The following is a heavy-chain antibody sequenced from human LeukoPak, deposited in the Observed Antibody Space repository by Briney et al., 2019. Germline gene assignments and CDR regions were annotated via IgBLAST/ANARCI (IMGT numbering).Heavy chain of an antibody. Sequence: GGSLRLSCAASGFTFSSHAMSWVRQAPGKGREWVSAISGSGGSTYFADSVKGRFTISRDNSKNTLYLQMNSLRAEDTAVYYCAKDKVYDFWSGYPYFDYWGQGTLVTVSS. J-gene: IGHJ4*02. D-gene: IGHD3-3*01. CDR1: GFTFSSHA. CDR3: AKDKVYDFWSGYPYFDY. V-gene: IGHV3-23*01. CDR2: ISGSGGST.